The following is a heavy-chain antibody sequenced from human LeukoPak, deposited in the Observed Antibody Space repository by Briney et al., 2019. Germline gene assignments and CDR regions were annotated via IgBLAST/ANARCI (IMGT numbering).Heavy chain of an antibody. D-gene: IGHD3-16*02. CDR3: AKTQSSYVWGSYRYTADDY. Sequence: GGSLRLSCVVSGFTFSSYAMSWVRQAPGKGLEWVSAISGGGGDTYYADSVKGRFTISRDNSKNTLFLQMNSLRAADTAVYYCAKTQSSYVWGSYRYTADDYWGQGTLVTVSS. CDR1: GFTFSSYA. J-gene: IGHJ4*02. CDR2: ISGGGGDT. V-gene: IGHV3-23*01.